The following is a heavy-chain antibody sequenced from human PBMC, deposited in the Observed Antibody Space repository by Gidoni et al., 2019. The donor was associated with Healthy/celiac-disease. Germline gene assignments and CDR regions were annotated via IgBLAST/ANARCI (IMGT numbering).Heavy chain of an antibody. CDR3: AKVYGSYLPYWYFDL. J-gene: IGHJ2*01. CDR1: GFTFSSYA. V-gene: IGHV3-23*01. CDR2: ISGSGGST. Sequence: EVPLLESGGGLVQPGGSLLLSCAASGFTFSSYAMSWVRQAPGKGLEWVSAISGSGGSTYYADAVKGRFTISRDNSKNTLYLQMNSLRAEDTAVYYCAKVYGSYLPYWYFDLWGRGTLVTVSS. D-gene: IGHD1-26*01.